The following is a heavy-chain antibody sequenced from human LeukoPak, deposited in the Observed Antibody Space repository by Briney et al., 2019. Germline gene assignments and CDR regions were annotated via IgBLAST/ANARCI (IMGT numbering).Heavy chain of an antibody. J-gene: IGHJ6*03. CDR2: IYYSGST. D-gene: IGHD1-26*01. V-gene: IGHV4-39*07. CDR1: GGSISSSSYY. CDR3: ARIVGATTLAYYYYYMDV. Sequence: SETLSLTCTVSGGSISSSSYYWGWIRQPPGKGLEWIGSIYYSGSTYYNPSLKSRVTISVDTSKNQFSLKLSSVTAADTAVYYCARIVGATTLAYYYYYMDVWGKGTTVTVSS.